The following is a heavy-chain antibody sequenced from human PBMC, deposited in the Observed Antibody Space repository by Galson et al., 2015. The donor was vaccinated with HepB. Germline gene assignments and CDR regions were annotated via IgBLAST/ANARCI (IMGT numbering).Heavy chain of an antibody. CDR1: GLTFRTYW. CDR2: IISDGSSA. CDR3: ASGGGSYSLSY. V-gene: IGHV3-74*01. Sequence: SLRLSCAASGLTFRTYWMHWVRQAPGKGLVWVSRIISDGSSASYADSVQGRFTISRDNTKNTLYLQMNSLRAEDTAVYFCASGGGSYSLSYRGQGTLVTVSS. D-gene: IGHD1-26*01. J-gene: IGHJ4*02.